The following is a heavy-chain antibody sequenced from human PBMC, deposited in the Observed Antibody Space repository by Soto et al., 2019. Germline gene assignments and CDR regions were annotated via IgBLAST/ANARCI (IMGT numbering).Heavy chain of an antibody. D-gene: IGHD4-4*01. CDR1: GDTFNTYT. J-gene: IGHJ6*02. CDR2: VNPILRIA. V-gene: IGHV1-69*08. CDR3: ARDTTTFPFYYGMDV. Sequence: QVQLVQSGAEVKKPGSSVKVSCKASGDTFNTYTINWVRQAPGEGLEWMGRVNPILRIANYAQRFQCRVTITADKSKSTAYMELRSLRSEDTAVYYCARDTTTFPFYYGMDVWGQGTTVTVSS.